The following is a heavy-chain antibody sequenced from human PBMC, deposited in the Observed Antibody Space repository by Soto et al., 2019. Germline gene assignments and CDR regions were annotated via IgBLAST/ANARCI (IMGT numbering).Heavy chain of an antibody. J-gene: IGHJ4*02. CDR2: ISYDGSNK. Sequence: GGSLRLSCAASGFTFSIYGMHWVRQAPGKGLEWVAVISYDGSNKYYADSVKGRFTISRDNSKNTLYLQMNSLRADDTAVYYCAQPADSSGYLLVYWGQGTLVTVSS. V-gene: IGHV3-30*03. CDR1: GFTFSIYG. CDR3: AQPADSSGYLLVY. D-gene: IGHD3-22*01.